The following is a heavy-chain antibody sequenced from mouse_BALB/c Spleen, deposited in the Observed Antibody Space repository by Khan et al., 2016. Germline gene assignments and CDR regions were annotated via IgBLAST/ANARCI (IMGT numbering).Heavy chain of an antibody. V-gene: IGHV1-12*01. Sequence: LQESGAELVKPGASVKMSCKASGNAFTSYNMYWAKQTPGQGLEWIGAIYPGNGDTSYNQKFKGKATLTADKSSSTAYMQLSSLTSEDSGCYYCARGGVNYAGYFAVWGAGTTVTVSS. CDR3: ARGGVNYAGYFAV. CDR2: IYPGNGDT. D-gene: IGHD2-1*01. CDR1: GNAFTSYN. J-gene: IGHJ1*01.